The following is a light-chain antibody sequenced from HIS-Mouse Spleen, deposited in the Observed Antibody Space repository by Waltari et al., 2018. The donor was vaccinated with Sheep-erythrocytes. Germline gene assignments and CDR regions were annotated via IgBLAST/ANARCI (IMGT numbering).Light chain of an antibody. J-gene: IGKJ2*01. CDR3: QQYNNWPPPYT. Sequence: EIVMTQSPATLSVSPWDRATLSCRASQNVSSNLAWYQQNPGQAPRLLIYGASTRATGIPARFSGIGSGTEFTLTISSMQSEDFAVYYCQQYNNWPPPYTFGQGTKLEIK. CDR2: GAS. V-gene: IGKV3-15*01. CDR1: QNVSSN.